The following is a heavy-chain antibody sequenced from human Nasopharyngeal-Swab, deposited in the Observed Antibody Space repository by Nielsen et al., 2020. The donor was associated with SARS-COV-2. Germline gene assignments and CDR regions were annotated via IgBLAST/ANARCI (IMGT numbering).Heavy chain of an antibody. CDR1: GFTFSNYA. D-gene: IGHD2-15*01. Sequence: GESLKISCAASGFTFSNYAMTWVRQAPGKGLEWISTISGNGGMTYSADSVRGRFAIFRDDPTNTAYLQMNSLKTEDTAMYYCTRCGGGCYSGRDYWGQGTLVTVSS. J-gene: IGHJ4*02. V-gene: IGHV3-23*01. CDR3: TRCGGGCYSGRDY. CDR2: ISGNGGMT.